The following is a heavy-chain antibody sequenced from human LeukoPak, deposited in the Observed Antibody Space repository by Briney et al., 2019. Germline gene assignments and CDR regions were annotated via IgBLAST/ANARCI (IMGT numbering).Heavy chain of an antibody. Sequence: ASVKVSCKASGYTFTSYAMNWVRQAPGQGLEWMGWINTNTGNPTYAQGFTGRFVFSLDTSVSTAYLQISSLKAEDTAVYYCARGGSSSWIFYYGMDVWGQGTTVTVSS. D-gene: IGHD6-13*01. CDR1: GYTFTSYA. CDR3: ARGGSSSWIFYYGMDV. V-gene: IGHV7-4-1*02. J-gene: IGHJ6*02. CDR2: INTNTGNP.